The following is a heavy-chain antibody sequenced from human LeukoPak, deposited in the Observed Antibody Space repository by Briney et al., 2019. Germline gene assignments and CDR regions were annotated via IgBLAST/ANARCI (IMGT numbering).Heavy chain of an antibody. CDR1: GVSMSSDS. CDR3: ARGLQWDLQAFDI. J-gene: IGHJ3*02. Sequence: PSETLSLTCTVSGVSMSSDSWSWIRQPPGKGLEWVGYVSYGGNTNYNPSLKSRVTISVDTSKHQFSLKLSSVTAADTAVYYCARGLQWDLQAFDIWGQGTMVTVSS. V-gene: IGHV4-59*01. D-gene: IGHD1-26*01. CDR2: VSYGGNT.